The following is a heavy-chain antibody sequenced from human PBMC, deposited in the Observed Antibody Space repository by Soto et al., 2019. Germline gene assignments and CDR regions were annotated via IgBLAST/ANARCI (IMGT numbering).Heavy chain of an antibody. J-gene: IGHJ4*02. CDR1: GGSISRSGYF. CDR3: ARSSRSYFDY. CDR2: IYDSGST. V-gene: IGHV4-31*03. Sequence: SETLSLTCTVSGGSISRSGYFWSWIRQHPGKGLEWIGYIYDSGSTYYNPSLKSRVSPSVDTSKNQFSLNLTSVTAADTPMYYCARSSRSYFDYWRQGPLVPVSP.